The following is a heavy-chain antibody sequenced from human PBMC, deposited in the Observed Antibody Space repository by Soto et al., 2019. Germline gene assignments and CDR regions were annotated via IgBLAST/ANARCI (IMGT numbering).Heavy chain of an antibody. CDR3: ARHSSSWPFFDY. CDR1: GGSIGNSY. J-gene: IGHJ4*02. CDR2: IYYSGSS. Sequence: SETLSLTCTVSGGSIGNSYWSWIRQSPGKGLEWIGYIYYSGSSNYNPSLKSRVSISVDTSKNQFSLKLSSVTAADTAVYYCARHSSSWPFFDYWGQGTLVTVSS. D-gene: IGHD6-13*01. V-gene: IGHV4-59*08.